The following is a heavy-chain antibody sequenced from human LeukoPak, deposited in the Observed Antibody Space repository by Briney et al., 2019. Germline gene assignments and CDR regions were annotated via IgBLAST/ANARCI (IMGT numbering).Heavy chain of an antibody. V-gene: IGHV3-23*01. CDR3: AKGSGGSGSYYDH. CDR2: ISGSGGST. J-gene: IGHJ4*02. Sequence: GGSLRLSCAASGFTFSSYAMSWVRQAPGKGLEWVSAISGSGGSTYYADSVKGRFTISRDNSKSTLYLQMNSLRAEDTAVYYCAKGSGGSGSYYDHWGQGTLVTVSS. CDR1: GFTFSSYA. D-gene: IGHD3-10*01.